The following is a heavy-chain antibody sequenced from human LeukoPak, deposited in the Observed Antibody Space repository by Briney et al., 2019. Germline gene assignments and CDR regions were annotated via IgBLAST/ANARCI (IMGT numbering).Heavy chain of an antibody. J-gene: IGHJ4*02. CDR1: GYSFTSYG. D-gene: IGHD3-22*01. CDR2: IYGYNGNT. CDR3: ARDCDRSGYYCY. Sequence: ASVKVSRKASGYSFTSYGISWVRQAPGQGLEWMGWIYGYNGNTNYAQKLQGRVTMTTDTSTSTAYMELRSLRSDDTAVYYCARDCDRSGYYCYWGQGTLVTVSS. V-gene: IGHV1-18*01.